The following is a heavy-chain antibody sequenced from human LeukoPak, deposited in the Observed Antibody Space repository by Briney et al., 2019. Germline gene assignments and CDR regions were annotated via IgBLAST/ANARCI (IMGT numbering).Heavy chain of an antibody. Sequence: SETLSLTCTVSGGSISSSSYYWGWIRQPPGKGLEWIGSIYYSGSTYYNPSLKSRVTISVDTSKNQFSLKLSSVTAADTAVYYCASLDYYGSGSYYAFDIWGQGTMVTVSS. J-gene: IGHJ3*02. CDR1: GGSISSSSYY. CDR3: ASLDYYGSGSYYAFDI. CDR2: IYYSGST. D-gene: IGHD3-10*01. V-gene: IGHV4-39*07.